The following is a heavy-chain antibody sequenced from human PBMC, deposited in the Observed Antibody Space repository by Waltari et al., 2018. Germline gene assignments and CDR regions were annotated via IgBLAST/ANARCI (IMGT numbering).Heavy chain of an antibody. V-gene: IGHV4-4*07. CDR2: IYTSGSP. D-gene: IGHD3-22*01. CDR3: ARDRGNYYDSSGYIDY. Sequence: QVQLQESGPGLVKPSETLSLTCTVSGGSISSYYWSWIRQPAGKGLEWIGRIYTSGSPKYNPSLKGRVTMSVDTTKNQFSLKLGSVTAADTAVYYWARDRGNYYDSSGYIDYWGQGTLVTVSS. CDR1: GGSISSYY. J-gene: IGHJ4*02.